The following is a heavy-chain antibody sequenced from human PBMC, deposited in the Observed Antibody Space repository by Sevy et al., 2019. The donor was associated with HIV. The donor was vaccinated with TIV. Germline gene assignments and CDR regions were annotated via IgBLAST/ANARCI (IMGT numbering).Heavy chain of an antibody. CDR3: AESSGWFSTFDY. J-gene: IGHJ4*02. D-gene: IGHD6-19*01. V-gene: IGHV3-30-3*01. CDR2: ISYDGSNK. Sequence: GGSLRLSCAASGFTFGNYAMSWARQAPGKGLEWVAVISYDGSNKYYADSVKGRFTISRDNSKNTLYLQMNSLRAEDTAVYYCAESSGWFSTFDYWGQGTLVTVSS. CDR1: GFTFGNYA.